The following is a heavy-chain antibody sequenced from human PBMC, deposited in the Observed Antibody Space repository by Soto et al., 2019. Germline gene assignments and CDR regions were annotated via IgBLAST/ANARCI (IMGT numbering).Heavy chain of an antibody. CDR3: AREQGLRFDF. Sequence: QVQLVESGGGVVQPGRSLRLSCVASEFTFSSYSMHWVRQAPGKGLEWGALMSFDGSSKYYADSVKGRFTSSRDNSKNSLYLQMNSLRAEDTAVYYCAREQGLRFDFWGQGTLVTVSS. D-gene: IGHD4-17*01. CDR2: MSFDGSSK. J-gene: IGHJ4*02. V-gene: IGHV3-30-3*01. CDR1: EFTFSSYS.